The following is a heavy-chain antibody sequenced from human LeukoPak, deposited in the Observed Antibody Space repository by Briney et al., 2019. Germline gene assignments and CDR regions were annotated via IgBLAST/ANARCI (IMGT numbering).Heavy chain of an antibody. CDR2: IRTTAEGAKYA. J-gene: IGHJ4*02. D-gene: IGHD3-9*01. Sequence: PGGSLRLSCAPSGFSFTDYPMNWVRQAPGKGLEGMSNIRTTAEGAKYAYYADSVKRRVTISRDDGKNTLYLHMNSLRDDDTALYYCATDQRYAFDYWGQGILVTVSS. V-gene: IGHV3-48*02. CDR1: GFSFTDYP. CDR3: ATDQRYAFDY.